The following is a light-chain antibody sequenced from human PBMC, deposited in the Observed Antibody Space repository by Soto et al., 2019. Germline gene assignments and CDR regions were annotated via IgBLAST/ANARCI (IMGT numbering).Light chain of an antibody. J-gene: IGKJ5*01. CDR1: QSVSSNY. Sequence: EIVLTQSPGTLSLSPGETATLSCRASQSVSSNYVAWFHQKPGQAPRLLIYGASSRATGVPDRFSASGSGTDFTLTISRLEPEDFAVYYCQQYVNSPITFGQGTRLEIK. CDR2: GAS. CDR3: QQYVNSPIT. V-gene: IGKV3-20*01.